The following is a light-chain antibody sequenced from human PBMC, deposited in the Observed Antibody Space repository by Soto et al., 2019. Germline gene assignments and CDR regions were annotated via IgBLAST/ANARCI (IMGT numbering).Light chain of an antibody. CDR1: QSVSSNN. J-gene: IGKJ1*01. CDR2: GAS. V-gene: IGKV3-20*01. Sequence: EIVLTQSPGTLSLSPGERATLSCRASQSVSSNNLAWYQQKPGQAPRLLIYGASRRATGIPDRFSGSGSGTDFTLTISRLEPEDFAVYYCQQYGGSATFGQGTKVELK. CDR3: QQYGGSAT.